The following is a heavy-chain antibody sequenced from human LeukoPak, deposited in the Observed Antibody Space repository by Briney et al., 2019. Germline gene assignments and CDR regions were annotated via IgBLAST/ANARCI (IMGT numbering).Heavy chain of an antibody. V-gene: IGHV1-18*01. J-gene: IGHJ2*01. D-gene: IGHD3-9*01. CDR2: ISTYNGDT. Sequence: ASVTVSCKASGYTFTRWNFSWVRQAPGQGIEWKGWISTYNGDTKYAQKFQGRVTMTTDTSTSTTYMELRSLTSDDTAVYYCARDLDWVFDLWGRGTLVTVSS. CDR1: GYTFTRWN. CDR3: ARDLDWVFDL.